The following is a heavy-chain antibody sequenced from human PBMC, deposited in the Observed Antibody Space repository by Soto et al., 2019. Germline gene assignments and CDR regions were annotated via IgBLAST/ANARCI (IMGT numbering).Heavy chain of an antibody. CDR2: IYYSGST. V-gene: IGHV4-61*01. J-gene: IGHJ5*02. CDR3: AREGRYNWFDP. Sequence: SDTLSLTCTVSGGSVSSDSYYWSWIRQPPGKGLEWIGYIYYSGSTNYNPSLKSRVTISVDTSKNQFSLKLSSVTAADTAVYYCAREGRYNWFDPWGQGTLVNVSS. D-gene: IGHD4-17*01. CDR1: GGSVSSDSYY.